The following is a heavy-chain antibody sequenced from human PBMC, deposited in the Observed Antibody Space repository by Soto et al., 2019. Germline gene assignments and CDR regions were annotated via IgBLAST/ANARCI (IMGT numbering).Heavy chain of an antibody. CDR1: GFTFSSYP. Sequence: GGSLRLSCAASGFTFSSYPMTWVRQAPGKGLEWVSVISGSGGSTYYADSVKGRFTISRDNSKNTLYLQMNTLRAEDTALYYCAKFDWNESGYSDFWGQGTLVTVSS. CDR2: ISGSGGST. D-gene: IGHD1-1*01. J-gene: IGHJ4*02. V-gene: IGHV3-23*01. CDR3: AKFDWNESGYSDF.